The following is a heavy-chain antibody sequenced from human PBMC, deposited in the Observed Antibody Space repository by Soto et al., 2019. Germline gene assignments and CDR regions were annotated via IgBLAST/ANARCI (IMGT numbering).Heavy chain of an antibody. CDR2: ISTTSTYI. J-gene: IGHJ4*02. D-gene: IGHD1-26*01. V-gene: IGHV3-21*01. CDR1: GFIFSGYS. Sequence: GGSLRLSCAGSGFIFSGYSMNWVRQAPGKGLEWVSSISTTSTYIYYADSVKGRFTVSIDNAKNSLYLQMTGLRPEDTAMYYCARDGIVGTTDFFDYWGQGTLVTVSS. CDR3: ARDGIVGTTDFFDY.